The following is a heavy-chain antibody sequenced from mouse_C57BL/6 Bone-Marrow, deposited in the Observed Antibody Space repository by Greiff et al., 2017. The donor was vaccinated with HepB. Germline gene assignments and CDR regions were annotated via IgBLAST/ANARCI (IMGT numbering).Heavy chain of an antibody. CDR1: GYTFTSYW. CDR2: IHPSDSDT. V-gene: IGHV1-74*01. Sequence: QVHVKQPGAELVKPGASVKVSCKASGYTFTSYWMHWVKQRPGQGLEWIGRIHPSDSDTNYNQKFKGKATLTVDKSSSTAYMQLSSLTSEDSAVYYCAIPLSMVTTMDYWGQGTSVTVSS. CDR3: AIPLSMVTTMDY. D-gene: IGHD2-2*01. J-gene: IGHJ4*01.